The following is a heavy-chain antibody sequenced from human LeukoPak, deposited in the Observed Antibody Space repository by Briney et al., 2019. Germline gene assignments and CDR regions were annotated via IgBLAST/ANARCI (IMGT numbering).Heavy chain of an antibody. Sequence: PGRSLRLSCAASGFTFDDYAMHWVRQAPGKGLEWVSGISWNSGSIGYADSVKGRFTISRDNAKNSLYLQMNSLRAEDTALYYCTREGCGATSCYTNDYWGQGTLVTVSS. V-gene: IGHV3-9*01. CDR2: ISWNSGSI. CDR1: GFTFDDYA. CDR3: TREGCGATSCYTNDY. D-gene: IGHD2-2*02. J-gene: IGHJ4*02.